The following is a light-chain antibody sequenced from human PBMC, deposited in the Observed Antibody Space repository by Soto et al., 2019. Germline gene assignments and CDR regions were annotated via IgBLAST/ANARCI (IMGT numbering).Light chain of an antibody. Sequence: QSALTQPGSVSGSPGQPITISSTGTSSDVGSYNLVSWYQQHPGIAPKLMIYEVSKRPSGVSNRFSGSKSGNTASLTISGLQAEHEADYYCCSYAGSATLVFGGGTKVTVL. CDR2: EVS. V-gene: IGLV2-23*02. CDR1: SSDVGSYNL. J-gene: IGLJ3*02. CDR3: CSYAGSATLV.